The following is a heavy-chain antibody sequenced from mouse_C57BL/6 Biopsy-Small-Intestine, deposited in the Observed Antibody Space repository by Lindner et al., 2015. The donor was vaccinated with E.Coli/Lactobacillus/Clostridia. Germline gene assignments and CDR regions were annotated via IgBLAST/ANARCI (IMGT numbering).Heavy chain of an antibody. Sequence: SVKVSCKASGYIFTSYYIHWVRQAPGQGLEWMGAFNPSGGGTNYAQKFQGRVTFTGDTSTDTVYMELSSLRSDDTAVYFCARGLAPAQMSALDYWGQGSLVTASS. CDR1: GYIFTSYY. CDR2: FNPSGGGT. CDR3: ARGLAPAQMSALDY. V-gene: IGHV1S12*01. J-gene: IGHJ4*01. D-gene: IGHD3-2*02.